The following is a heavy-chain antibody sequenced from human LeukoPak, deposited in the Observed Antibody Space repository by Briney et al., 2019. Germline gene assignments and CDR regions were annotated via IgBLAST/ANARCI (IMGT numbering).Heavy chain of an antibody. Sequence: SVKVSCKASGYTFTSYGISWVRQAPGQGLEWMGGIIPIFGTANYAQKFQGRVTITADESTSTAYMELSSLRSEDTAVYYCARKDDFWSGPEAYYYYYGMDVWGQGTTVTVSS. J-gene: IGHJ6*02. CDR2: IIPIFGTA. V-gene: IGHV1-69*13. D-gene: IGHD3-3*01. CDR1: GYTFTSYG. CDR3: ARKDDFWSGPEAYYYYYGMDV.